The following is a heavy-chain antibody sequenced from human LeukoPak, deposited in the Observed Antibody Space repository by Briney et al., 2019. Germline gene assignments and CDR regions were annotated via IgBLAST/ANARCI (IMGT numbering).Heavy chain of an antibody. V-gene: IGHV1-18*01. D-gene: IGHD2-15*01. CDR2: ISAYNGNT. J-gene: IGHJ6*02. CDR3: AREAPRIVVVVAATQYYGMDV. Sequence: ASVKVSCTASGYTFTSYGISWVRQAPGQGLEWMGWISAYNGNTNYAQKLQGRVTMTTDTSTSTAYMELRSLRSDDTAVYYCAREAPRIVVVVAATQYYGMDVWGQGTTATVSS. CDR1: GYTFTSYG.